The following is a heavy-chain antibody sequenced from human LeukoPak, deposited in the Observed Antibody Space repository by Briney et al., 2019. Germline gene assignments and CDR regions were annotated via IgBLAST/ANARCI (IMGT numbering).Heavy chain of an antibody. D-gene: IGHD3-16*01. V-gene: IGHV3-48*03. CDR3: ARALIWRWFDP. CDR1: GFTFSSYE. CDR2: ISSSGSTI. J-gene: IGHJ5*02. Sequence: GGSLRLSCAASGFTFSSYEMNWVRQAPGKGLEWVSYISSSGSTIYYADSVKGRFTISRDNAKNSLYLQMNSLRAEDTAVYYCARALIWRWFDPWGQGTLVTVSS.